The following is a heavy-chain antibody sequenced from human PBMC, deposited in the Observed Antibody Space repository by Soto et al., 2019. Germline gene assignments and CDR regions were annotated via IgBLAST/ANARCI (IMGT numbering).Heavy chain of an antibody. CDR2: IIPIFGTA. V-gene: IGHV1-69*13. D-gene: IGHD2-8*01. Sequence: SVKVSCKASGGTFSSYAISWVRQAPGQGLEWMGGIIPIFGTANYAQKFQGRVTITADESTSTAYMELSSLRSEDTAVYYCARDDDIVLMAYGMDVWGQGTTVTVSS. CDR1: GGTFSSYA. CDR3: ARDDDIVLMAYGMDV. J-gene: IGHJ6*02.